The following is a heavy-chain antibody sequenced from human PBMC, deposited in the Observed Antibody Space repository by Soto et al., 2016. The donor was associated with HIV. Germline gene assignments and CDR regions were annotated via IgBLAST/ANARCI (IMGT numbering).Heavy chain of an antibody. CDR2: INPNSGGT. V-gene: IGHV1-2*02. D-gene: IGHD2-15*01. J-gene: IGHJ5*02. CDR1: GYTFTDYH. CDR3: ARRRVVVAAGFDP. Sequence: QVQLVQSGTEVKKPGVSVKVSCKASGYTFTDYHMHWVRQAPGQGLEWMGWINPNSGGTNYAQKFQGRVTMTRDTSISTAYMELSRLRFEDTAVYYCARRRVVVAAGFDPWGQGTLVTVSS.